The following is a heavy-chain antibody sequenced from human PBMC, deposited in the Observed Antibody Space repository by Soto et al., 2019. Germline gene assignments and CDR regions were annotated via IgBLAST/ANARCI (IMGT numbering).Heavy chain of an antibody. Sequence: GALRHSCAASGFPFPNPWMNWVPQAPGKGLEWVGRIKSTIEGGTKDYDEPVKGRFAISRDDSNNMVYLQMNSLKIEDTAFYYCTTDSYSTIIIVRFDYWGHGTLVTVPS. D-gene: IGHD3-22*01. CDR3: TTDSYSTIIIVRFDY. J-gene: IGHJ4*01. CDR1: GFPFPNPW. CDR2: IKSTIEGGTK. V-gene: IGHV3-15*07.